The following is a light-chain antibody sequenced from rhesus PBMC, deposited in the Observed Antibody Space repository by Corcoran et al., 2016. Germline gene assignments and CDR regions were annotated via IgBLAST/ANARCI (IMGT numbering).Light chain of an antibody. Sequence: DIQMTQSPSSLSASVGDTVTITCQASQGISTWLAWFQQKPGTAPKLLIYKTSNLQSGVPSRFSGSGSGTDCTLTISSLQPEDFATYYCQQYSDTPFTFGPGTKLDIK. CDR1: QGISTW. CDR3: QQYSDTPFT. V-gene: IGKV1-21*01. CDR2: KTS. J-gene: IGKJ3*01.